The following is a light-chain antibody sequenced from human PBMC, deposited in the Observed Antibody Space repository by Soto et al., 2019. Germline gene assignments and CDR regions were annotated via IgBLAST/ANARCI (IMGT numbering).Light chain of an antibody. V-gene: IGLV4-69*01. Sequence: QPVLTQSPSASASLGASVKLTCTLSSGHSSYAIAWHQQQPEKGPRYLMKLNSDGSHSKGDGIPDRFSGSSSGAERYLTISSLQSEDEADYYCQPWGTGPVVFGTGTKVTVL. CDR2: LNSDGSH. CDR3: QPWGTGPVV. J-gene: IGLJ1*01. CDR1: SGHSSYA.